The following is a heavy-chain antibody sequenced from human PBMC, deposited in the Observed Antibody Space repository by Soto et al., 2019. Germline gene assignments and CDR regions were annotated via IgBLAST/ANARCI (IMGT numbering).Heavy chain of an antibody. Sequence: QVQLVQSGAEVKKPGASVKVSCKASGYTFTTSDINWVRQATGQGLEWLGWMNPNSGNTGYAQKFQGRITMTRNTPIRTAYMELSSLRSEDPAVYYCARRLGYNRFDYWGQGTLVTVSS. CDR1: GYTFTTSD. CDR3: ARRLGYNRFDY. V-gene: IGHV1-8*01. J-gene: IGHJ4*02. CDR2: MNPNSGNT. D-gene: IGHD5-12*01.